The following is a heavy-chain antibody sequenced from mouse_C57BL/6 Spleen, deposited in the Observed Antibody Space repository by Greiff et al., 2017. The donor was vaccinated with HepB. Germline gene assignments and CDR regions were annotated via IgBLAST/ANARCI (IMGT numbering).Heavy chain of an antibody. Sequence: QVQLKQPGAELVMPGASVKLSCKASGYTFTSYWMHWVKQRPGQGLEWIGEIDPSDSYTNYNQKFKGKSTLTVDKSSSTAYMQLSSLTSEDSAVYYCARGDTTVAMDYWGQGTSVTVSS. V-gene: IGHV1-69*01. J-gene: IGHJ4*01. CDR1: GYTFTSYW. D-gene: IGHD1-1*01. CDR3: ARGDTTVAMDY. CDR2: IDPSDSYT.